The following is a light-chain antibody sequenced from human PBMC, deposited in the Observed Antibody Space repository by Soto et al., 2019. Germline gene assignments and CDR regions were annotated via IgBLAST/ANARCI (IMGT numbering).Light chain of an antibody. Sequence: DIQMTQSPSTLSASVGDRFTITCRASQSISSWLAWYQQKPGKAPKLLIYKASSLESGVPSRFSGSGSGTEFTLTISSLQPDDFATYYCQQYDTYSTFGKGTKVEIK. CDR1: QSISSW. V-gene: IGKV1-5*03. CDR2: KAS. J-gene: IGKJ1*01. CDR3: QQYDTYST.